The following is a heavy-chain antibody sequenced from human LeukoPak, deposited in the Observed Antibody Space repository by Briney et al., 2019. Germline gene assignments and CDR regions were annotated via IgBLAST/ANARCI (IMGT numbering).Heavy chain of an antibody. CDR1: GYTFTSYA. CDR2: INTNTGNP. D-gene: IGHD4-11*01. V-gene: IGHV7-4-1*02. CDR3: ARGTGNDYRVLDY. Sequence: RASVKVSCKASGYTFTSYAMNWVRQAPGQGLEWMGWINTNTGNPTYAQGFAGRFVFSLDTSVSTAYLQISSLKAEDTAVYYRARGTGNDYRVLDYWGQGTLVTVSS. J-gene: IGHJ4*02.